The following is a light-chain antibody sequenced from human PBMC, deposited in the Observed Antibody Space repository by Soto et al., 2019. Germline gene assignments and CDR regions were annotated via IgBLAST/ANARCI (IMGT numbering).Light chain of an antibody. V-gene: IGKV1-8*01. CDR3: QQYYSYTRT. CDR2: AAS. CDR1: QSISSY. Sequence: IQMTQSPSTLSASVGGRVTITCRASQSISSYLAWYQQKQGKAPKLXIYAASTLQSGVPSRFSGSGSGTDFTLTISCLQSEDFATYYCQQYYSYTRTFGQGTKVDIK. J-gene: IGKJ1*01.